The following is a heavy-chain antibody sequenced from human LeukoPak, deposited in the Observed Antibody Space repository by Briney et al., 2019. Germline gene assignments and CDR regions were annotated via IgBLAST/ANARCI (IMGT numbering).Heavy chain of an antibody. D-gene: IGHD4-23*01. Sequence: GGSLRLSCAASGFTFSSYAMSWVRQAPGKGLVWVSGIIGSGGSTYYADSVKGRFTISRDNSKNTLFLQMNSLRAEDTAVYYCAKGDDYGGIRERDWGQGTLVTVSS. J-gene: IGHJ4*02. V-gene: IGHV3-23*01. CDR2: IIGSGGST. CDR3: AKGDDYGGIRERD. CDR1: GFTFSSYA.